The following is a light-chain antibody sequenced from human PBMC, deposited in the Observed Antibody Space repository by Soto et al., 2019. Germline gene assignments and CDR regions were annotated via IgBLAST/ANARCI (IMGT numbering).Light chain of an antibody. J-gene: IGKJ2*01. CDR1: QSVYSSS. CDR2: GVS. Sequence: EMVLTQSPGTLSLSPGERATLSCRARQSVYSSSLAWYQQKPGQAPRLLIYGVSIRATGIPDRFSGSGSGTDFTLTISRLEPEDFAVYYCQQYGSSPSTFGQGTKVEIK. CDR3: QQYGSSPST. V-gene: IGKV3-20*01.